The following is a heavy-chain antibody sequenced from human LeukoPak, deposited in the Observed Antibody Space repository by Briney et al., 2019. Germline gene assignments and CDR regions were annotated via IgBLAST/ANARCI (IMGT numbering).Heavy chain of an antibody. Sequence: PGGSLRLSCAASGFSFSNYGMHWVRQAPGKGLEWVAFIRYDGSNKYYADSVKGRFTISRDNSKNTLYLQMNSLRAEDTAVYYCAKSLLDFWSGGAISDYWGQGTLVTVSS. CDR3: AKSLLDFWSGGAISDY. V-gene: IGHV3-30*02. CDR1: GFSFSNYG. D-gene: IGHD3-3*01. J-gene: IGHJ4*02. CDR2: IRYDGSNK.